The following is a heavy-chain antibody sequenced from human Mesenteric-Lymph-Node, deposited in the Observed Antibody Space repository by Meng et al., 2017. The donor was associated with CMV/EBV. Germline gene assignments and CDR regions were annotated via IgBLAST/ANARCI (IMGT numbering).Heavy chain of an antibody. CDR3: ARGGSLSGSYFPLDY. Sequence: SGVTFNDYYMSWVRQAPGKGLEWVSYISTSGITIYYADSVKGRFTISRDNAKNSLFLQMNSLRAEDTAVYYCARGGSLSGSYFPLDYWGQGTLVTVSS. CDR1: GVTFNDYY. V-gene: IGHV3-11*04. CDR2: ISTSGITI. J-gene: IGHJ4*02. D-gene: IGHD1-26*01.